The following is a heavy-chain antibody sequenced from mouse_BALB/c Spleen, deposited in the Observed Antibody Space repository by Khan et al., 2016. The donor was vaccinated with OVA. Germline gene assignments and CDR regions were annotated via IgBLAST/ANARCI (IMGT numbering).Heavy chain of an antibody. CDR1: GFSLTNYG. V-gene: IGHV2-3*01. CDR3: AAFEAAYGAMYY. CDR2: IWGDGST. D-gene: IGHD1-1*01. Sequence: QVQLKESGPGLVAPSQSLSITCTVSGFSLTNYGVNWVRQPPGKGLEWLGGIWGDGSTNYHSALISRLSITKGNSKSQVFLQLNSLQTDDTATYYCAAFEAAYGAMYYWGQGTSVTVSS. J-gene: IGHJ4*01.